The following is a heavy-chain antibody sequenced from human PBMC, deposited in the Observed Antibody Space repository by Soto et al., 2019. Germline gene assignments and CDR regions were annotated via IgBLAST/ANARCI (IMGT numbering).Heavy chain of an antibody. CDR3: ASKTDPAYAFDI. V-gene: IGHV4-59*01. CDR2: IYYSGIT. J-gene: IGHJ3*02. CDR1: GGSISSYY. Sequence: PSETLSLTCTVSGGSISSYYLSWIRQPPGKGLEWIVYIYYSGITNYNPSLKSRVTISVDTSKNQFSLKLSSVTAADTAVYYCASKTDPAYAFDIWGQGTMVTVSS.